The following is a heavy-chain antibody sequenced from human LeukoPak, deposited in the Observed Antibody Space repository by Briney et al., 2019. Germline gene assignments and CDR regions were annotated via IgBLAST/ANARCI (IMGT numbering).Heavy chain of an antibody. CDR1: GGSISSYY. D-gene: IGHD2-15*01. Sequence: SETLSLTCAVAGGSISSYYWSWIRQPPGKGLEWIGRIYISGNTNYNPSLKSRVTMSVDTSQNQFSLNLTSVTAADTAVYYCAREPGYCSGDSCYGFDYWGQGTLVTVSS. CDR2: IYISGNT. J-gene: IGHJ4*02. V-gene: IGHV4-4*07. CDR3: AREPGYCSGDSCYGFDY.